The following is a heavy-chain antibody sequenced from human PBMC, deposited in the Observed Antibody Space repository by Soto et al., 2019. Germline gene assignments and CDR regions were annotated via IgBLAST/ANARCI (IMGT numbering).Heavy chain of an antibody. D-gene: IGHD3-9*01. V-gene: IGHV3-15*01. CDR2: IKSKTDGGTT. CDR3: GYYDVLTGYYNYYMDV. J-gene: IGHJ6*03. Sequence: PGGSLRLSCAASGFTFSNAWMSWVRQAPGKGLKWVGRIKSKTDGGTTDYTAPVKGRHTISRDDSKNTLYLQMNSLKTENTAVFYCGYYDVLTGYYNYYMDVWGKGTSVTVSS. CDR1: GFTFSNAW.